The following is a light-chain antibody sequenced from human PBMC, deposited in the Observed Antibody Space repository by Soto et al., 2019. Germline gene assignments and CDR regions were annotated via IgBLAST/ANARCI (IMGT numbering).Light chain of an antibody. CDR1: QNVAGD. V-gene: IGKV3-15*01. Sequence: RVTTQSPATLSVSPGERATLSCRASQNVAGDLAWYQQKPGQAPRLLIYRTSTRATGIPARFSGSGSGTEFTLTISRLQSEDFAVYYCQEYNGSSSFGKGTKVEIK. CDR3: QEYNGSSS. J-gene: IGKJ1*01. CDR2: RTS.